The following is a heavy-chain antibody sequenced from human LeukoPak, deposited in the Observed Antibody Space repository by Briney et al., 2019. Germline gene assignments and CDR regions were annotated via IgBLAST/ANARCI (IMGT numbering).Heavy chain of an antibody. CDR3: ARHNTVTRPFDY. CDR1: GGSISSYC. Sequence: SETLSLTCTVSGGSISSYCWSWIRQPPGKGLEWIGYIYYSGSTNYNPSLKSRVTISVDTSKNQFSLKLSSVTAADTAVYYCARHNTVTRPFDYWGQGTLVTVSS. D-gene: IGHD4-11*01. CDR2: IYYSGST. J-gene: IGHJ4*02. V-gene: IGHV4-59*08.